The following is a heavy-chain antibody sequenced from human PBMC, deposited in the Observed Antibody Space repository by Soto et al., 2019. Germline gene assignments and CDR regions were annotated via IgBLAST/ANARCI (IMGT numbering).Heavy chain of an antibody. V-gene: IGHV3-7*01. CDR1: GVTFSSYW. CDR2: IKQDGSEK. CDR3: ARDVAVAGTFYYNGMDV. D-gene: IGHD6-19*01. J-gene: IGHJ6*02. Sequence: GSLRLSCAGSGVTFSSYWMSWVRQSPGKGLEWVANIKQDGSEKYYVDSVKGRFTISRDNAKNSLYLQMNSLRAEDTAVYYCARDVAVAGTFYYNGMDVWGQGTTVTVSS.